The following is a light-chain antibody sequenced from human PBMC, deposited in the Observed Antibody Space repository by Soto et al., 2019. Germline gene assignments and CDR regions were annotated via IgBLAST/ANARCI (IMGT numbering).Light chain of an antibody. CDR1: QSITSNF. J-gene: IGKJ2*01. CDR3: QQYGRSPLMYT. CDR2: GAS. Sequence: EIVLTQSPGTLSVSPGERDTLSCRASQSITSNFLAWYQQKPGQAPRLLIYGASTRAAGVPDRFSGSGSGTDFTLTITRLEPEDFAVYHSQQYGRSPLMYTFGQGTKLGV. V-gene: IGKV3-20*01.